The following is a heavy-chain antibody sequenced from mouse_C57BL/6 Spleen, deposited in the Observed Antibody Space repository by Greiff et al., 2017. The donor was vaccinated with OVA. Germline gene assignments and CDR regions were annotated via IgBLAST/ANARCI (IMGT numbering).Heavy chain of an antibody. CDR3: ASMVTRAWFAY. J-gene: IGHJ3*01. CDR2: IDPSDSYT. V-gene: IGHV1-59*01. CDR1: GYTFTSYW. D-gene: IGHD2-2*01. Sequence: QVQLQQPGAELVRPGTSVKLSCKASGYTFTSYWMHWVKQRPGQGLEWIGVIDPSDSYTNYNQKFKGKATLTVDTSSSTAYMQLSSLTSEDSAVYYCASMVTRAWFAYWGKGTLVTVSA.